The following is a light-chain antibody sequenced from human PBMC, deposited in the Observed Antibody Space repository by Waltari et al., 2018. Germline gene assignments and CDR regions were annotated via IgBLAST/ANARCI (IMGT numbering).Light chain of an antibody. CDR2: DVS. V-gene: IGKV3-11*01. Sequence: EIVLTQSPATLSLSPGERATLSCWASQSVRTYSAWYQQKPGQAPRLFISDVSNRATGIPARFSGSGSGTDFTLTISSLEPEDFAIYYCQQRYSWPLTFAEGPRWRSN. J-gene: IGKJ4*01. CDR1: QSVRTY. CDR3: QQRYSWPLT.